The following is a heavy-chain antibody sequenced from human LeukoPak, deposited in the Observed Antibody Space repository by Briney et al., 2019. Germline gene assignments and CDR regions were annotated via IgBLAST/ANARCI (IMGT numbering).Heavy chain of an antibody. V-gene: IGHV4-61*01. CDR1: GGSVSSGSYY. CDR2: IYSSGST. CDR3: ARFAYCGGHCWYYFDY. D-gene: IGHD2-21*02. Sequence: SETLSLTCTVSGGSVSSGSYYWSWIRQPPGKGLEWIGYIYSSGSTNYNPSLKSRITISVDTSKNQFSLKLSSVTAADTAVYYCARFAYCGGHCWYYFDYWGQGSLVTVSS. J-gene: IGHJ4*02.